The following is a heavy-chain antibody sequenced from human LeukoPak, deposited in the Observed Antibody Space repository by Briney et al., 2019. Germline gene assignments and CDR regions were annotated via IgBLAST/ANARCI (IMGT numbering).Heavy chain of an antibody. Sequence: GGSLRLSCVASGFPFSSYWMNWVRQAPGKGLEWVSCFSSSSSTIYYADSVKGRFTISRDNAKNSLYLQMNSLRDEDTAVYYCARDPYDFWSGYYTGFDYWGQGTLVTVSS. D-gene: IGHD3-3*01. CDR1: GFPFSSYW. CDR2: FSSSSSTI. V-gene: IGHV3-48*02. J-gene: IGHJ4*02. CDR3: ARDPYDFWSGYYTGFDY.